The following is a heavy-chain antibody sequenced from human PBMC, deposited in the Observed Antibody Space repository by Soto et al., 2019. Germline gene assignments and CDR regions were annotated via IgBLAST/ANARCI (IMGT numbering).Heavy chain of an antibody. D-gene: IGHD3-22*01. J-gene: IGHJ4*02. CDR2: ISSSSSYI. CDR1: GFTFSSYS. CDR3: ARDSDTTGHYSHFDC. Sequence: GGSLRVSCAASGFTFSSYSVNWVSQAPGKGLEWVSSISSSSSYIYYADSVKGRFTISRDNAKNSLYLQMNSLRAEDTAMFHCARDSDTTGHYSHFDCWGQGTLVTVSS. V-gene: IGHV3-21*01.